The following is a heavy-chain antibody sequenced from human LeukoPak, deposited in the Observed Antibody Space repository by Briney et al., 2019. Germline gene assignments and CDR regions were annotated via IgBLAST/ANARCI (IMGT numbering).Heavy chain of an antibody. D-gene: IGHD4-17*01. J-gene: IGHJ6*02. CDR1: GGSISSSSYY. Sequence: SETLSLTCTVSGGSISSSSYYWGWIRQPPGKGLEWIGSIYYSGSTYYNPSLKSRVTISVDTSKNQFSLKLSSATAADTAVYYCTTDPDYYYYGMDVWGQGTTVTVSS. CDR2: IYYSGST. V-gene: IGHV4-39*01. CDR3: TTDPDYYYYGMDV.